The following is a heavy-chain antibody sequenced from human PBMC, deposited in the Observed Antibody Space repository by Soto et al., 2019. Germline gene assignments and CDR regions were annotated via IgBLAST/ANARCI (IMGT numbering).Heavy chain of an antibody. D-gene: IGHD3-22*01. CDR3: ARAPGAITTFDD. J-gene: IGHJ4*02. V-gene: IGHV1-18*01. Sequence: GASVKVSCKASGYTFTNSGIGWVRQAPGQGLEWMGWISPYNGDTKYAQKLQGRATMTTDTSTSTAYMELRGLTSDDTAVYYCARAPGAITTFDDWGQGAMGTVAS. CDR1: GYTFTNSG. CDR2: ISPYNGDT.